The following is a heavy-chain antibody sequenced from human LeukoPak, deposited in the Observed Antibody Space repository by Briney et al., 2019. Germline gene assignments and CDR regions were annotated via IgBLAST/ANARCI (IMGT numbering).Heavy chain of an antibody. CDR2: IGSSGSTV. D-gene: IGHD3-16*01. CDR3: AKTSYDYVWGSYYYFDY. J-gene: IGHJ4*02. V-gene: IGHV3-48*03. CDR1: GFSFSSYE. Sequence: GGSLRLSCAASGFSFSSYEMNWVRQAPGKGLEWVSYIGSSGSTVYYADSVKGRFTISRDNAKNSLYLQMNSLRAEDTAVYYCAKTSYDYVWGSYYYFDYWGQGTLVTVSS.